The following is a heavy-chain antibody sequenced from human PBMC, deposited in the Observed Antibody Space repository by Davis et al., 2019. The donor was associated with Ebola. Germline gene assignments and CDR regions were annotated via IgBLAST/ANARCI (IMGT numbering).Heavy chain of an antibody. CDR1: GYTFTSYY. CDR2: INPSGGST. J-gene: IGHJ4*02. Sequence: ASVKVSCKASGYTFTSYYMHWVRQAPGQGLEWMGIINPSGGSTSYAQKFQGRVTMTRDTSTSTVYMELSSLRSDDTAVYYCARDWGMITFGGVMDYWGQGTLVTVSS. V-gene: IGHV1-46*01. D-gene: IGHD3-16*01. CDR3: ARDWGMITFGGVMDY.